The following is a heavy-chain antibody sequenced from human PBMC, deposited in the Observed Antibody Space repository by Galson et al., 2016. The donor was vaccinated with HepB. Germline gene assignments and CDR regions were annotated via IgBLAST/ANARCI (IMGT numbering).Heavy chain of an antibody. J-gene: IGHJ4*02. V-gene: IGHV3-23*01. CDR1: GFIFSSYA. Sequence: SLRLSCAASGFIFSSYALSWVRQAPGEGLEWVSVISGSANNTDYADSVKGRFTISRDNSKNILYLQMNSLRAEDTAVYYCAKVPFGLGAHDYPNPGYWGQGTLVTVSS. CDR3: AKVPFGLGAHDYPNPGY. D-gene: IGHD3-16*01. CDR2: ISGSANNT.